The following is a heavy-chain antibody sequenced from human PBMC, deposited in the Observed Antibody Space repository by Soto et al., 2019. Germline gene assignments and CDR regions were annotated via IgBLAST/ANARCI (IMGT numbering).Heavy chain of an antibody. CDR2: IDPSDSYT. Sequence: GESLKISCKGSGYSFTSYWISWVRQMPGKGLEWMGRIDPSDSYTNYSPSFQGHVTISADKSISTAYLQWSSLRVSDTAMYYCSVLGDSFTRTWFAPWGQGTLVTVSS. V-gene: IGHV5-10-1*01. CDR3: SVLGDSFTRTWFAP. D-gene: IGHD2-15*01. CDR1: GYSFTSYW. J-gene: IGHJ5*02.